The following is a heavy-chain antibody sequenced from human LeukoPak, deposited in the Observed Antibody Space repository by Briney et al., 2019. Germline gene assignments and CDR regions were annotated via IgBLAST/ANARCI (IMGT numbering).Heavy chain of an antibody. J-gene: IGHJ5*02. CDR3: AGVDGDNVGWFDP. Sequence: GGSLRLSCAASGFTFSSYSMNWVRQAPGKGLEWVSSISSSSSYIYYADSVKGRFTISRDNAKNSLYLQMNSLRAEDTAVYYCAGVDGDNVGWFDPWGQGTLVTVSS. V-gene: IGHV3-21*01. CDR1: GFTFSSYS. CDR2: ISSSSSYI. D-gene: IGHD4-17*01.